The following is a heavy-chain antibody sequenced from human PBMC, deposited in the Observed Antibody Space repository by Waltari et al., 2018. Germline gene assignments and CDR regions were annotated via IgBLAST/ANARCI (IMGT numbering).Heavy chain of an antibody. V-gene: IGHV4-4*07. CDR1: GGSISSYY. CDR2: IYTSGST. D-gene: IGHD3-3*01. CDR3: ARQLPGSIFGVQRGFDY. Sequence: QVQLQESGPGLVKPSETLSLTCTVSGGSISSYYWSWIRQPAGKGLEWIGRIYTSGSTNYNPSLKSRVTMSVDKSKNQFSLKLSSVTAADTAVYYCARQLPGSIFGVQRGFDYWGQGTLVTVSS. J-gene: IGHJ4*02.